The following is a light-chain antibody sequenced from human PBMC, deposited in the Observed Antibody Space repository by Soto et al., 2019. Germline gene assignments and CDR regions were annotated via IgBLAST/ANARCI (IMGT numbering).Light chain of an antibody. CDR3: QQYGNSPYT. J-gene: IGKJ2*01. V-gene: IGKV3-20*01. CDR1: QSVDNNY. CDR2: GAS. Sequence: EIVLTQSPGTLSLYPGESATLSCRASQSVDNNYVAWYQQKPGQAPTLLIHGASYRAAGIPDRFSGSGSGTDFTLTISRLEPEDFAVFHCQQYGNSPYTFGQGTKLEI.